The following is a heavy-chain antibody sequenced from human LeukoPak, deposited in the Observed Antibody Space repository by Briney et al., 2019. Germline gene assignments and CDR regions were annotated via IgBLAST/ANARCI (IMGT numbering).Heavy chain of an antibody. CDR1: GFSFSSYA. CDR3: SRDGGRAVAGAADC. CDR2: IWYDGSRF. V-gene: IGHV3-33*01. Sequence: GGSLRLSCAASGFSFSSYAMHWVRQAPGKGLEWVAVIWYDGSRFYYADSVKGRFTISRDNAKNSLYLQMNSLRGEDTAVYYCSRDGGRAVAGAADCWGQGTLVTVSS. J-gene: IGHJ4*02. D-gene: IGHD6-19*01.